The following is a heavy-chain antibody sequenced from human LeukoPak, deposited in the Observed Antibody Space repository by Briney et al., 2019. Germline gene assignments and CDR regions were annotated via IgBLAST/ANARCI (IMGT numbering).Heavy chain of an antibody. CDR1: GLTFDDYA. Sequence: GRSLRLSCAASGLTFDDYAMHWVRQAPGKGLEWVSGVSWNSGSIGYADSVKGRFTISRDNAKNSLYLQMNSLRAEDTALYYCAKVQEQQLVPGWFDPWGQGTLVTVSS. CDR2: VSWNSGSI. D-gene: IGHD6-13*01. V-gene: IGHV3-9*01. CDR3: AKVQEQQLVPGWFDP. J-gene: IGHJ5*02.